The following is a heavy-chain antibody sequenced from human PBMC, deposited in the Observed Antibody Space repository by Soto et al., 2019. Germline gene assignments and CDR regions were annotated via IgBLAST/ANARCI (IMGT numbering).Heavy chain of an antibody. CDR1: GFTFSNYA. J-gene: IGHJ4*02. CDR2: VSGSGGRS. CDR3: AKAYFVWSSEQPYYCDY. V-gene: IGHV3-23*01. D-gene: IGHD3-16*01. Sequence: EVQLLDSGGGLVQPGGSLRLSCAASGFTFSNYAMTWVRQGPGKGLEWVSGVSGSGGRSYYADSVKGRFTISRDNSKCTLYLQMNSLRAADTAVYYCAKAYFVWSSEQPYYCDYWGQGSLVTVSS.